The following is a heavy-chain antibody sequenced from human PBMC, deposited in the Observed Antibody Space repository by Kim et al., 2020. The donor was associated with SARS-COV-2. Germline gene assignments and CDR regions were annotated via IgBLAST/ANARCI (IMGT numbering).Heavy chain of an antibody. J-gene: IGHJ3*02. CDR3: ARVSSHPRADYYDSSGYSRRAFDI. CDR2: INHSGST. D-gene: IGHD3-22*01. CDR1: GGSFSGYY. V-gene: IGHV4-34*01. Sequence: SETLSLTCAVYGGSFSGYYWSWIRQPPGKGLEWIGEINHSGSTNYNPSLKSRVTISVDTSKNQFSLKLSSVTAADTAVYYCARVSSHPRADYYDSSGYSRRAFDIWGQGTMVTVSS.